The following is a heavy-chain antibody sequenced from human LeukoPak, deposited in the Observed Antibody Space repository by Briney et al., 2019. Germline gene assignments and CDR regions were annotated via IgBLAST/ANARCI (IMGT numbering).Heavy chain of an antibody. Sequence: PSETLSLTCTVSGGSISSSSYYWSWIRQPPGKGLEWIGYIYYSGSTYYNPSLKSRVTISVDTSKNQFSLKLSSVTAADTAVYYCARSYSNENWFDPWGQGTLVTVSS. D-gene: IGHD4-11*01. CDR3: ARSYSNENWFDP. CDR1: GGSISSSSYY. J-gene: IGHJ5*02. CDR2: IYYSGST. V-gene: IGHV4-30-4*08.